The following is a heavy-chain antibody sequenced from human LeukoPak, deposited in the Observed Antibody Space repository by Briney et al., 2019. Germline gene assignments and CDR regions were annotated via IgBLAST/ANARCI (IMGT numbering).Heavy chain of an antibody. CDR1: GFTFSSFT. V-gene: IGHV3-21*01. Sequence: NTGGSLRHPCAASGFTFSSFTMNWVRQAPGKGLEWVSSISSTSTYIHYADSVKGLSTISRDNAKYSLYLQMNSLRAEDTAVYYCARFDYADYLAFWYWGPVVLVTVSS. CDR2: ISSTSTYI. CDR3: ARFDYADYLAFWY. D-gene: IGHD4-17*01. J-gene: IGHJ4*02.